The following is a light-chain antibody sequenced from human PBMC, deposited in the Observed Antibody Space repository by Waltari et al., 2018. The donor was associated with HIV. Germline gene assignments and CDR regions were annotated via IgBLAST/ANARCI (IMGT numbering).Light chain of an antibody. CDR3: QQYNNRPRGNT. CDR1: QSVSTS. J-gene: IGKJ2*01. CDR2: DAA. Sequence: EIVMTQSPPTLSVSPGESVTLSCRAIQSVSTSLAWYQQRPGQAPRLLIYDAATRATDVPARFSGSGSGTEFILTIASLQSEDSATYYCQQYNNRPRGNTFGQGTKVEI. V-gene: IGKV3-15*01.